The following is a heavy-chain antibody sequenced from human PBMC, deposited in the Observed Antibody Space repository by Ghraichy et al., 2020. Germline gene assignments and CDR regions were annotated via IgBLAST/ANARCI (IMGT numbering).Heavy chain of an antibody. CDR2: IYYSGST. CDR1: GGSISSYY. V-gene: IGHV4-59*01. D-gene: IGHD6-19*01. J-gene: IGHJ4*02. CDR3: TRFVSGWYSRGWYFDY. Sequence: SETLSLTCTVSGGSISSYYWSWIRQPPGKGLEWIGYIYYSGSTNYNPSLKSRVTISVDTSKNQFSLKLSSVTAADTAVYYCTRFVSGWYSRGWYFDYWGQGTLVTVSS.